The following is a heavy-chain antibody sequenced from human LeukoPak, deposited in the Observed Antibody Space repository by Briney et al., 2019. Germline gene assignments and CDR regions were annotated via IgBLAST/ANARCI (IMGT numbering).Heavy chain of an antibody. CDR1: GFTFSNYN. J-gene: IGHJ4*02. Sequence: GGSLRLSCAASGFTFSNYNMNRVRQAPGKGLEWVSFISNGGGYIYYTDSVKGRFTISRDNAKNSLFLQMNSLRAEDTAVYFCARAVVGSAYDYFDYWGQGTLVTVSS. CDR2: ISNGGGYI. D-gene: IGHD5-12*01. V-gene: IGHV3-21*01. CDR3: ARAVVGSAYDYFDY.